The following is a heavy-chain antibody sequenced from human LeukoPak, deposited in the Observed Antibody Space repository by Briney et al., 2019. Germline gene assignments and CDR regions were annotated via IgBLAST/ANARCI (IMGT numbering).Heavy chain of an antibody. CDR2: IRSKAYGGTT. D-gene: IGHD2-21*02. V-gene: IGHV3-49*04. Sequence: GGSLRLSCTASGFTLGDYAMSWVRQAPGKGLEGVGFIRSKAYGGTTEYAASVKGRFTISRDDSKSIAYLQMNSLKTEDTAVYYCTRGDSSYCGGDCYPVDYWGQGALVTVSS. CDR1: GFTLGDYA. J-gene: IGHJ4*02. CDR3: TRGDSSYCGGDCYPVDY.